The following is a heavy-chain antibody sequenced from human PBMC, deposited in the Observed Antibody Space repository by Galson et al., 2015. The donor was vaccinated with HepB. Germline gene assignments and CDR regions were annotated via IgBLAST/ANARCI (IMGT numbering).Heavy chain of an antibody. CDR3: ATDRDYYDSSGYYWYFDL. CDR2: FDPEDGET. Sequence: SVKVSCKVSGYTLTELSMHWVRQAPGKGLEWMGGFDPEDGETIYAQKFQGRVTMTEDTSTDTAYMELSSLRSEDTAVYYCATDRDYYDSSGYYWYFDLWGRGTLVTVSP. J-gene: IGHJ2*01. CDR1: GYTLTELS. V-gene: IGHV1-24*01. D-gene: IGHD3-22*01.